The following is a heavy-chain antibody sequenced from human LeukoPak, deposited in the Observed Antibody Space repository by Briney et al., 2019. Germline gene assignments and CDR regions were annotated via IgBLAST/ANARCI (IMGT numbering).Heavy chain of an antibody. CDR2: ISSSSSYI. J-gene: IGHJ4*02. CDR3: AKSHAQYYDFWSGYYESYYFDY. CDR1: GFTFSSYS. V-gene: IGHV3-21*04. D-gene: IGHD3-3*01. Sequence: GGSLRLSCAASGFTFSSYSMNWVRQAPGKGLEWVSSISSSSSYIYYADSVKGRFTISRDNSKNTLYLQMNSLRAEDTAVYYCAKSHAQYYDFWSGYYESYYFDYWGQGTLVTVSS.